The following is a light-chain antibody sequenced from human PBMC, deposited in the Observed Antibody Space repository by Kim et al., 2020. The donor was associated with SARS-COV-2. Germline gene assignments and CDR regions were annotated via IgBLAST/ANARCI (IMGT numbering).Light chain of an antibody. J-gene: IGLJ2*01. V-gene: IGLV3-21*04. Sequence: SYELTQAPSVSVAPGKTARITCGGNNIGSKSVHWYQQKPGQAPVLVIFYDSDRPSGIPERFSGSNSGNTAILTTSRVEVGDEADYYCQVWDNSSDHPVFGGGTQLTVL. CDR2: YDS. CDR1: NIGSKS. CDR3: QVWDNSSDHPV.